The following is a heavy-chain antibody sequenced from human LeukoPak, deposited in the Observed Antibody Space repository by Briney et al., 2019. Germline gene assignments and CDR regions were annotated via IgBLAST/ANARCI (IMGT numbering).Heavy chain of an antibody. CDR3: ARDAASFDY. Sequence: GGSLRLSCAASGFTFSSYGMSWVRQAPGKGLELVANIKQDGSEKYYVDSVKGRFTISRDNAKNSLYLQMNSLRDEDMAVYYCARDAASFDYWGQGTLVTVSS. V-gene: IGHV3-7*01. CDR2: IKQDGSEK. D-gene: IGHD2-15*01. CDR1: GFTFSSYG. J-gene: IGHJ4*02.